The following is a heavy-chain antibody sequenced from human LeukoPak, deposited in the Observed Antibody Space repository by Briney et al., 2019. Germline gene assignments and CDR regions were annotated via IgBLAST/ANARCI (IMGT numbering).Heavy chain of an antibody. V-gene: IGHV4-59*08. D-gene: IGHD3-22*01. CDR1: GGSISSYY. CDR2: IYYSGST. CDR3: ATSTYYYDSSGYYYAEGYFDY. J-gene: IGHJ4*02. Sequence: SETLSLTCTVSGGSISSYYWSWIRQPPGKGLEWIGNIYYSGSTNYNPSLKSRVTISVDTSKNQFSLKLSSVTAADTAVYYCATSTYYYDSSGYYYAEGYFDYWGQGTLVTVSS.